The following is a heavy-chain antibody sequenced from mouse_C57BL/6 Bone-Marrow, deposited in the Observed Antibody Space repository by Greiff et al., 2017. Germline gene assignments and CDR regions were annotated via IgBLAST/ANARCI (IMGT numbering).Heavy chain of an antibody. CDR3: ALYDEDY. Sequence: QVQLKESGAELARPGASVELSCKASGYTFTSYGISWVQQRPGQGLEWIGEIYPRGGNTYYTEKFKGKATLTADKSSSTAYMELRSLTSEDSAVYFCALYDEDYWGQGTTLTGSS. CDR2: IYPRGGNT. V-gene: IGHV1-81*01. D-gene: IGHD2-12*01. J-gene: IGHJ2*01. CDR1: GYTFTSYG.